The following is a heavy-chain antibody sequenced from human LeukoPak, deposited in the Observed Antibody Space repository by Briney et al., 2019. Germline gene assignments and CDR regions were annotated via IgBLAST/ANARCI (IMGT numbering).Heavy chain of an antibody. V-gene: IGHV4-30-4*01. J-gene: IGHJ6*02. CDR1: GGSISSGDYY. CDR3: ARANGDYYGSGSYYKDPPYYYYGMDV. D-gene: IGHD3-10*01. CDR2: IYYSGST. Sequence: PSETLSLTCTVSGGSISSGDYYWSWIRQPPGKGLEWIGYIYYSGSTYYNPSLKSRVTISVDTSKNQFSLKLSSVTAADTAVYYWARANGDYYGSGSYYKDPPYYYYGMDVWGQGTTVTVSS.